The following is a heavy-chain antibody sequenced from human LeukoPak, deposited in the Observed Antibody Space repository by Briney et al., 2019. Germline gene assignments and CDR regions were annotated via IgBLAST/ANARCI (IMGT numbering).Heavy chain of an antibody. CDR3: ARRPVVISLGYFDY. J-gene: IGHJ4*02. CDR1: GGSISSSSYY. D-gene: IGHD3-22*01. CDR2: IYYSGST. V-gene: IGHV4-39*01. Sequence: SETLSLTCTVSGGSISSSSYYGGWIRQPPGKGLEWIGGIYYSGSTYYNPSLKSRVTISVDTSKNQFSLKLSSVTAADTAVYYCARRPVVISLGYFDYWGQGTLVTVSS.